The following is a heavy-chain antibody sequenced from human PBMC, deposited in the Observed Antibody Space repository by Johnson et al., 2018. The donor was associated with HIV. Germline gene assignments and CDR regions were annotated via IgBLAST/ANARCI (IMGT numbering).Heavy chain of an antibody. CDR1: GFTVSSNY. CDR2: ISASGSTS. V-gene: IGHV3-11*04. Sequence: QVQLVESGGGLIQPGGSLRLSCAASGFTVSSNYMSWVRQAPGKGLEWVSYISASGSTSRYADSVKGRFTISRDTYGSMYLQMDGMRAEDTAVYYCAREVHGYAFDIWGQGTMVTVSS. D-gene: IGHD1-1*01. CDR3: AREVHGYAFDI. J-gene: IGHJ3*02.